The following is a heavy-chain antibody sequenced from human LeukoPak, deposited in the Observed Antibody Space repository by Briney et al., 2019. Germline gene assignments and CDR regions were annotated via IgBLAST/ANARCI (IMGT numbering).Heavy chain of an antibody. Sequence: SETLSLTCTVSGGSIIINNYYWGWVRQPPGKGLEWIGSIYYSGSTYYNPSVKGRITISVDTSKNQFSLKLSSVTAADTAVYYCARRGVRPRGDFDYWGQGTLVTVSS. J-gene: IGHJ4*02. CDR3: ARRGVRPRGDFDY. V-gene: IGHV4-39*01. D-gene: IGHD1-1*01. CDR1: GGSIIINNYY. CDR2: IYYSGST.